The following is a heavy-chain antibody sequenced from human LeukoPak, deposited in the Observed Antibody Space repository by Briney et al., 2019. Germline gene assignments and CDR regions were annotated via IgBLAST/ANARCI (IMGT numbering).Heavy chain of an antibody. CDR2: IYHTGNT. CDR3: ACYYNSGGYRLDY. J-gene: IGHJ4*02. V-gene: IGHV4-4*02. Sequence: SGALSLTCAVSGGSISSPNWWTWVRQPPGKGLEWIGEIYHTGNTSYSPSLKSRVTMSVDKSKNQFSLKLSSLTAADTAVYFCACYYNSGGYRLDYWGQGTLVTVSS. CDR1: GGSISSPNW. D-gene: IGHD3-22*01.